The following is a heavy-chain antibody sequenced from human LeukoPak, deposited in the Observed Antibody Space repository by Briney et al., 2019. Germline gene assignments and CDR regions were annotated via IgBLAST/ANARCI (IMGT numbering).Heavy chain of an antibody. CDR2: IYYSRST. D-gene: IGHD6-19*01. J-gene: IGHJ4*02. CDR3: ARAGFRTVAFDY. V-gene: IGHV4-59*01. Sequence: SETLSLTCTVSGGSISSYYWSWIREPPGKGLEWIGYIYYSRSTNYNPSLKSRVTISVDTSKNQFSLKLSSVTAADTAVYYCARAGFRTVAFDYWGQGTLVTVSS. CDR1: GGSISSYY.